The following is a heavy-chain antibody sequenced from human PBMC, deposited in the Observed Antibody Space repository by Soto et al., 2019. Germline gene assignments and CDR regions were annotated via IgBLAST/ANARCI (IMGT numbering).Heavy chain of an antibody. D-gene: IGHD6-19*01. CDR2: IWYDGSNQ. CDR3: AGIHSGGDNWCFDI. J-gene: IGHJ2*01. CDR1: GFTFSTYG. Sequence: QVQLVESGGGVVQPGRSLRLSCAASGFTFSTYGMHWVRQAPGKGLEWVAVIWYDGSNQYYADSVKGRFTISRDNYTNTLFLHMTSLRSEDTAVYSFAGIHSGGDNWCFDIWYSGSLVTFS. V-gene: IGHV3-33*01.